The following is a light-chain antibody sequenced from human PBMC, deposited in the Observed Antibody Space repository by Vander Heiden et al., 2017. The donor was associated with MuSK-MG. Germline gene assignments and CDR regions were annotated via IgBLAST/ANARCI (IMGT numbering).Light chain of an antibody. J-gene: IGKJ1*01. V-gene: IGKV3-20*01. Sequence: EIVLTQSPDTLSLSPGERATLSCRASQTVSINYLAWYQQTPGQAPRLLIYGASNRATGIPDRFSGSGSGTDFTLTISRLEPEDFAVYYCQQDGSSPRTFGQGTKVEIK. CDR2: GAS. CDR3: QQDGSSPRT. CDR1: QTVSINY.